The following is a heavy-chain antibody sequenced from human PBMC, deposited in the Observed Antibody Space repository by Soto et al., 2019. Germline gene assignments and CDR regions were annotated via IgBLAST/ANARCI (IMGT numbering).Heavy chain of an antibody. D-gene: IGHD1-26*01. J-gene: IGHJ6*02. CDR1: GFTFSSYA. CDR2: ISGSGGST. V-gene: IGHV3-23*01. Sequence: SLRLSCAASGFTFSSYAMSWVRQAPGKGLEWVSAISGSGGSTYYADSVKGRFTISRDNSKNTLYLQMNSLRAEDTAVYYCAKDGGESGSYYEYYYYYGMDVWGQGTTVTVSS. CDR3: AKDGGESGSYYEYYYYYGMDV.